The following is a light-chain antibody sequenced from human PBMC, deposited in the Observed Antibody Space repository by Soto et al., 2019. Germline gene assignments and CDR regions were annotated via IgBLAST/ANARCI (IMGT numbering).Light chain of an antibody. CDR2: VAS. CDR1: QSISNL. J-gene: IGKJ5*01. V-gene: IGKV1-39*01. CDR3: QQGYDHPLT. Sequence: DIQMTQSPSSLSASVGDRVTITCRASQSISNLLHWFQQKPGEAPKLLIYVASSLQSGVPSRFCGSGSGTDFTLAISSLQPDDFATYSWQQGYDHPLTFGQGIRLETK.